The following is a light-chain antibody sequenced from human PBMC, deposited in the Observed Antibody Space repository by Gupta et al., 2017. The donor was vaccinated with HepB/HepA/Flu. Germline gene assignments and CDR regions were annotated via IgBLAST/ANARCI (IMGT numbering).Light chain of an antibody. V-gene: IGKV4-1*01. CDR2: WAS. CDR1: RTLVSTFKNETC. CDR3: QQDDSAPLT. J-gene: IGKJ4*01. Sequence: DIVLTQSPDSLAVSLGERATINCKSSRTLVSTFKNETCLAWYQKKPGQTRKLLIYWASTRESGIPERFTGSGSGTDFTLTITSLHMEDVAVYYCQQDDSAPLTFGGGTTVEIK.